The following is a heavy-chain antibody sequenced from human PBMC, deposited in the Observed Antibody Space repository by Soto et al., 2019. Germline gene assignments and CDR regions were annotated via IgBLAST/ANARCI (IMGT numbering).Heavy chain of an antibody. CDR1: GFSVCIPW. J-gene: IGHJ4*02. D-gene: IGHD3-16*01. CDR2: VSATAGTT. Sequence: PGWSMGLSCAGSGFSVCIPWVGWVRQAPGKGLEWVSLVSATAGTTYYTDSVKGRFTISRDNSRNTVYLQMNSLRADDTAVYYCAKDRLAGGFDYWGQGTLVTVSS. CDR3: AKDRLAGGFDY. V-gene: IGHV3-23*01.